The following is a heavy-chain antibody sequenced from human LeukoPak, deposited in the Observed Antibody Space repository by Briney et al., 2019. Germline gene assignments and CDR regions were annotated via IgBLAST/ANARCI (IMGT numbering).Heavy chain of an antibody. CDR2: IYYSGST. CDR1: GGSTSSYY. D-gene: IGHD2-2*01. V-gene: IGHV4-59*08. CDR3: ATRSTPNYYYGMDV. Sequence: SETLSLTCTVSGGSTSSYYWSWIRQPPGKGLEWIGYIYYSGSTNYNPSLKSRVTISVDTSKNQFSLKLSSVTAADTAVYYCATRSTPNYYYGMDVWGQGTTVTVSS. J-gene: IGHJ6*02.